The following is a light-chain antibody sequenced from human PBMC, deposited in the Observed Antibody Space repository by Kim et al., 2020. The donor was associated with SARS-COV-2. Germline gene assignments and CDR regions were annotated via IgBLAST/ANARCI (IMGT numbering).Light chain of an antibody. CDR3: QQRSNWPLT. CDR1: QSVGRY. CDR2: DAS. Sequence: LAPGERAILSCRASQSVGRYLTWHQQKPGQAPRLLIFDASNRATGIPARFSGSGSGTDFTLTISSLEPEDFAVYYCQQRSNWPLTFGGGTKVDIK. V-gene: IGKV3-11*01. J-gene: IGKJ4*01.